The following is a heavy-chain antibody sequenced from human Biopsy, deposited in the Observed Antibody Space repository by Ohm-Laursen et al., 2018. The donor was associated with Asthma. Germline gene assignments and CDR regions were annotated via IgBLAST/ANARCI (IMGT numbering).Heavy chain of an antibody. CDR2: IIPIFGTA. CDR1: GGTFSSYA. Sequence: SSVKVSCKASGGTFSSYAISWARQAPGQGLEWMGGIIPIFGTANYAQKFQGRVTITADESTSTAYMELSSLRSEDTAVYYCATDLWNPQKDYDYWGQGTLVTVSS. D-gene: IGHD1-1*01. J-gene: IGHJ4*02. CDR3: ATDLWNPQKDYDY. V-gene: IGHV1-69*01.